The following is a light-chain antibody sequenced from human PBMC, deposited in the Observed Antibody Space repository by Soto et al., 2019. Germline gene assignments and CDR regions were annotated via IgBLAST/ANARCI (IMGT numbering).Light chain of an antibody. Sequence: DIQMTQSPSSLSASVGDRVTITCRASQSISSYLNWYQQKPGKAPKPLIYAASSLQSGVPSRFTGMGSETELTPSLSSLQPLDFATYYCQQGYNSQSFGKGTNMEIK. CDR3: QQGYNSQS. V-gene: IGKV1-39*01. CDR1: QSISSY. J-gene: IGKJ1*01. CDR2: AAS.